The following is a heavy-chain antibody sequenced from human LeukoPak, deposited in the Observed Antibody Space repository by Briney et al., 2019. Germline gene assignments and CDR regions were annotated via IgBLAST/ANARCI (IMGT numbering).Heavy chain of an antibody. J-gene: IGHJ4*02. CDR2: IIPIFGTA. V-gene: IGHV1-69*01. CDR1: GGTFIGYA. CDR3: ASSRGYDYLFFDY. Sequence: SVKVSCKASGGTFIGYAISWVRQAPGQGLEWMGGIIPIFGTANYAQKFQGRVTITADESTSTAYMELSSLRSEDTAVYYCASSRGYDYLFFDYWGQGTLVTVSS. D-gene: IGHD5-12*01.